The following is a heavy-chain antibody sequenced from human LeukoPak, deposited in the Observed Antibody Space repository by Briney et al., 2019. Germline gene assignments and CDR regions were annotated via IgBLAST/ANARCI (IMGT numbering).Heavy chain of an antibody. CDR1: GGSISSSSYY. CDR2: IYYSGST. D-gene: IGHD1-26*01. CDR3: ARQTSGMAFDI. J-gene: IGHJ3*02. V-gene: IGHV4-39*01. Sequence: SETLSLTCTVSGGSISSSSYYWGWIRQPPGKGLEWIGSIYYSGSTYYNPSLKSRVTISVDTSKNQFSLKLSSVTAADTAVYHCARQTSGMAFDIWGQGIMVTVSS.